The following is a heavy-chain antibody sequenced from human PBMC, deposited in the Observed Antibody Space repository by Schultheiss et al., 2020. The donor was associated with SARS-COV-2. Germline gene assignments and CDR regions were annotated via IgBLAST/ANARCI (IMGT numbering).Heavy chain of an antibody. V-gene: IGHV3-30*18. CDR3: AKGAVAGDDAFHL. D-gene: IGHD6-19*01. J-gene: IGHJ3*01. CDR1: GFTFSSFG. Sequence: GGSLRLSCAASGFTFSSFGMHWVRQAPGKGLEWMATISYEGTITYYADSVKGRFTISRDNSRNTLSLQMHILKPEDTAVYYCAKGAVAGDDAFHLWGQGTMVTVSS. CDR2: ISYEGTIT.